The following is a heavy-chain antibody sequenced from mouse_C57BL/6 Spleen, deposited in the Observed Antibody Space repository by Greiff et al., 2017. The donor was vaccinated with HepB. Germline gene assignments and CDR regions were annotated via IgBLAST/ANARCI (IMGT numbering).Heavy chain of an antibody. V-gene: IGHV1-50*01. CDR3: ARSELDYAMDY. CDR2: IDPSDSYT. CDR1: GYTFTSYW. Sequence: QVQLQQPGAELVKPGASVKLSCKASGYTFTSYWMQWVKQRPGQGLEWIGEIDPSDSYTNYNQKFKGKATLTVDTSSNTAYMQLSSLTSEDSAVYYCARSELDYAMDYWGQGTSVTVSS. J-gene: IGHJ4*01.